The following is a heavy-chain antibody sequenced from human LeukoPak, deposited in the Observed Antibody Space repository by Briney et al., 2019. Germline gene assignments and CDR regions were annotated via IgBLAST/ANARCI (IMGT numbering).Heavy chain of an antibody. Sequence: RGGSLRLSCAASGFTFSSYWMSWVRQAPGKGLEWVANIKQDGSEKYYVDSVKGRFTISRDNAKNSLYLQMNSLRAEDTAVYYCARVLVVVPAVYAFDIWGQGTMVTVSS. V-gene: IGHV3-7*03. CDR1: GFTFSSYW. CDR2: IKQDGSEK. J-gene: IGHJ3*02. D-gene: IGHD2-2*01. CDR3: ARVLVVVPAVYAFDI.